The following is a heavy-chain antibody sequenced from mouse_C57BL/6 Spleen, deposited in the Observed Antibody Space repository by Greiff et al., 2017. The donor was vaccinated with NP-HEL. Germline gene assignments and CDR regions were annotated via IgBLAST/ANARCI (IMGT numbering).Heavy chain of an antibody. Sequence: EVKLQESGGGLVQPGGSMKLSCVASGFTFSNYWMNWVRQSPEKGLEWVAQIRLKSDNYATHYAESVKGRFTISRDDSKSSVYLQMNNLRAEDTGIYYCTEGIPIDYWGQGTTLTVSS. CDR2: IRLKSDNYAT. V-gene: IGHV6-3*01. J-gene: IGHJ2*01. CDR1: GFTFSNYW. CDR3: TEGIPIDY.